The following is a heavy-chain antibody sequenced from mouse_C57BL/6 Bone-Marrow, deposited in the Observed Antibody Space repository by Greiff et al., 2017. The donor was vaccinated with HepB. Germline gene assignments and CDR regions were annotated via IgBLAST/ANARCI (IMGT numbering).Heavy chain of an antibody. CDR2: INPSSGYT. CDR1: GYTFTSYW. J-gene: IGHJ3*01. CDR3: ARNRRYYSDCGGFDY. V-gene: IGHV1-7*01. Sequence: QVQLQQSGAELAKPGASVKLSCKASGYTFTSYWMHWVKQRPGQGLEWIGYINPSSGYTKYNQKFKDKATLTADKSSSTAYMQLSSLTSEDAAVYFSARNRRYYSDCGGFDYWGQGTPVTVAA. D-gene: IGHD2-12*01.